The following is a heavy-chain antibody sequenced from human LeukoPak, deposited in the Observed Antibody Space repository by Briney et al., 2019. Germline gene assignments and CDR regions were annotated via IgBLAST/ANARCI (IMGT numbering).Heavy chain of an antibody. CDR1: GFSFSDYY. D-gene: IGHD3-9*01. Sequence: KPGGSLRLSCAASGFSFSDYYMSWIRQAPGKGLEWVAYISRNSDYTNYGDSVKDRFTVSRDNAKNSLYLQMNSLRAEDTAVYYCARDHWDILTGYYIDYWGQGTLVTVSS. CDR3: ARDHWDILTGYYIDY. V-gene: IGHV3-11*06. CDR2: ISRNSDYT. J-gene: IGHJ4*02.